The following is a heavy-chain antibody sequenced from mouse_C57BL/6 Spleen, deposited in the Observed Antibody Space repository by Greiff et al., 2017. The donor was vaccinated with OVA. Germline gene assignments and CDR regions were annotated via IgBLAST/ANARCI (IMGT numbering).Heavy chain of an antibody. V-gene: IGHV1-80*01. CDR1: GYAFSSYW. CDR3: AREEDYDEWYFDY. J-gene: IGHJ2*01. CDR2: IYPGDGDT. D-gene: IGHD2-4*01. Sequence: QVQLKESGAELVKPGASVKISCKASGYAFSSYWMNWVKQRPGKGLEWIGQIYPGDGDTNYNGKFKGKATLTADKSSSTAYMQLSSLTSEDSAVYFCAREEDYDEWYFDYWGQGTTLTVSS.